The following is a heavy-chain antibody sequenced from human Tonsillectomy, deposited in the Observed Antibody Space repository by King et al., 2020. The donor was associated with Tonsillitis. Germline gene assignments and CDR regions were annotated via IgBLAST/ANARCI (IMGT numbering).Heavy chain of an antibody. CDR3: ARGGGHSYGWLGH. Sequence: VQLVESGGGLVQPGGSLRLSCAASGFTFSSYWMHWVRQVPGKGLVWVSHSNSDGSSTSYADSVKGRFTISRDNAKNTLYLQMNSLRAEDTAVYYCARGGGHSYGWLGHWGQGTLVTVPS. J-gene: IGHJ5*02. D-gene: IGHD5-18*01. CDR1: GFTFSSYW. CDR2: SNSDGSST. V-gene: IGHV3-74*01.